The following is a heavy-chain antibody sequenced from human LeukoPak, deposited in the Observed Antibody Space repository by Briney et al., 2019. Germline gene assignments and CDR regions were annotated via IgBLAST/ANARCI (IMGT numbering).Heavy chain of an antibody. J-gene: IGHJ4*02. D-gene: IGHD6-13*01. CDR1: GYTFTTYA. Sequence: GASVKVSCKASGYTFTTYAISWVRQAPGQGLEWMGWTNPNSGNTGYAQKFQGRVTMTRNTSISTAYMELSSLRSEDTAVYYCARSGIAAAGSDYWGQGTLVTVSS. CDR2: TNPNSGNT. V-gene: IGHV1-8*02. CDR3: ARSGIAAAGSDY.